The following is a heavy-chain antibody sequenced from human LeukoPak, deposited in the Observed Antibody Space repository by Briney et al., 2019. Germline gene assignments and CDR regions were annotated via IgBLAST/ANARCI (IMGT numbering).Heavy chain of an antibody. CDR2: ISISTTYI. CDR3: ARDRGYCSGGSCYSNAFDI. J-gene: IGHJ3*02. V-gene: IGHV3-21*01. CDR1: GFTFSTYS. Sequence: GGSLRLSCAASGFTFSTYSMNWVRQAPGEGLECVSYISISTTYIYYADSVKGRFTISRDNAKNSLYLQMNSLRAEDTSVYYCARDRGYCSGGSCYSNAFDIWGQGTMVTVSS. D-gene: IGHD2-15*01.